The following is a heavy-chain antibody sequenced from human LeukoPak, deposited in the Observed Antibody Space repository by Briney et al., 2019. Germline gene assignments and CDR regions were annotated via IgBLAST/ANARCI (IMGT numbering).Heavy chain of an antibody. D-gene: IGHD6-13*01. V-gene: IGHV4-31*03. Sequence: SQTLSLTCTVSGGSISSGGYYWSWIRQHPGKGLEWIGYIYYSGSTYYNPSLKSRVTISVDTSKNQFSLKLSSVTAADTAVYYCARGQQLSNWFDPWGQGTLVTVSS. CDR1: GGSISSGGYY. CDR3: ARGQQLSNWFDP. CDR2: IYYSGST. J-gene: IGHJ5*02.